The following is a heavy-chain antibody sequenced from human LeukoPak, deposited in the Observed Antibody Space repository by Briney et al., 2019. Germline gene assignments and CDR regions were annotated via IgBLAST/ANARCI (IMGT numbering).Heavy chain of an antibody. CDR3: ARRYYYDGSGLRLDV. CDR1: GYTFTSYY. CDR2: INPSGGST. Sequence: ASVKVSCKASGYTFTSYYMHWVRQAPGQGLEWMGIINPSGGSTSYAQKFQGRVTMTRDTSTSTAYMELSSLRSEDTAVYYCARRYYYDGSGLRLDVWGKGTPVTVSS. V-gene: IGHV1-46*01. J-gene: IGHJ6*04. D-gene: IGHD3-22*01.